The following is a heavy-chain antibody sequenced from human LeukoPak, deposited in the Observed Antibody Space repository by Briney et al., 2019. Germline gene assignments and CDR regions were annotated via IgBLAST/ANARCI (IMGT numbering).Heavy chain of an antibody. D-gene: IGHD2-21*01. Sequence: GGSLRLSCAASGFTFSDYSMNWVRQAPGKGLEWVSSISSSSSYIYYADSVKGRFTISRDNAKNSLYLQMNSLRAEDTAVYYCAKAPVTTCSGAYCYPFDYWGQGTLVTVSS. CDR1: GFTFSDYS. CDR3: AKAPVTTCSGAYCYPFDY. V-gene: IGHV3-21*01. CDR2: ISSSSSYI. J-gene: IGHJ4*02.